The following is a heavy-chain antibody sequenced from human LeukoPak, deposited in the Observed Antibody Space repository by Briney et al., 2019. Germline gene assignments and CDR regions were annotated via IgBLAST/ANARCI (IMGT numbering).Heavy chain of an antibody. CDR1: GGSISSSNW. D-gene: IGHD3-22*01. J-gene: IGHJ3*02. V-gene: IGHV4-4*02. CDR3: ARDVYYYDSSGTNAFDI. CDR2: IYHSGST. Sequence: SETLSLTCAVSGGSISSSNWWSWVRQPPGKGLEWIGEIYHSGSTNYNPSLKSRATIAVDKSKNQFSLKLSSVTAADTAVYYCARDVYYYDSSGTNAFDIWGQGTMVTVSS.